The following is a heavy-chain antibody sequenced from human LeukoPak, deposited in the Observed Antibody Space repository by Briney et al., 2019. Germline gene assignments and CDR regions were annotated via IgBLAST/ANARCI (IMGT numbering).Heavy chain of an antibody. CDR1: GFTVSSNY. J-gene: IGHJ4*02. V-gene: IGHV3-53*05. CDR3: AKGGYYCGGNCYSSHY. D-gene: IGHD2-21*02. CDR2: IYSGGST. Sequence: PGGSLRLSCAASGFTVSSNYMSWVRQAPGKGLEWVSVIYSGGSTYYADSVKGRFTISRDNSKNTLYLQMNSLRAEDTAVYYCAKGGYYCGGNCYSSHYWGQGTLVTVSS.